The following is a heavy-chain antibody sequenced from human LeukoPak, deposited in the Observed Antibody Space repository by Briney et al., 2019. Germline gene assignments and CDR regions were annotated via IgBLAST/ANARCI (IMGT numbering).Heavy chain of an antibody. CDR3: ARHGMYSSSWYAVDY. V-gene: IGHV4-39*01. CDR1: GGSISSSSYY. J-gene: IGHJ4*02. Sequence: SETLPLTCTVSGGSISSSSYYWGWIRQPPGKGLEWIGSIYYSGSTYYNPSLKSRVTISVDTSKNQFSLKLSSVTAADTAVYYCARHGMYSSSWYAVDYWGQGTLVTVSS. D-gene: IGHD6-13*01. CDR2: IYYSGST.